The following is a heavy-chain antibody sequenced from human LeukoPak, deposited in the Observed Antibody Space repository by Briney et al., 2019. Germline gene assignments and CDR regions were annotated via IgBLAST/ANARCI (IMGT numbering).Heavy chain of an antibody. CDR3: ARVGHDILTGYSISPSFFGY. Sequence: ASVKVSCKASGYTFTSYDINWVRQATGQGLEWMGWMNPSSGNTGYAQKFQGRVTMTRNTSISTAYMELSSLRSEDTAVYYCARVGHDILTGYSISPSFFGYWGQGTLVTVSS. CDR2: MNPSSGNT. D-gene: IGHD3-9*01. CDR1: GYTFTSYD. J-gene: IGHJ4*02. V-gene: IGHV1-8*01.